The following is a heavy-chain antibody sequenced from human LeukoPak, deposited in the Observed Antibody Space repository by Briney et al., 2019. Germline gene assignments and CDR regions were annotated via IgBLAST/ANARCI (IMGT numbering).Heavy chain of an antibody. CDR2: ISGSGGTI. Sequence: KTGGSLRLSCAASGFTFSDYHMYWIRQAPGKGLEWVSCISGSGGTITYADSVKGRFTISRDNAKNSLFLQMNSLRVEDTAVYYCARGGARYFADWGPGTLVTVSS. V-gene: IGHV3-11*01. J-gene: IGHJ4*02. CDR3: ARGGARYFAD. CDR1: GFTFSDYH.